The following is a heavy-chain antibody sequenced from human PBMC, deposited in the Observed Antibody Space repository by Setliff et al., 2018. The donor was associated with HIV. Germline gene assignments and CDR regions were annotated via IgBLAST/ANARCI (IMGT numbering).Heavy chain of an antibody. J-gene: IGHJ4*02. CDR2: INHSGST. Sequence: SETLSLTCAVYGGCFSSYFWSWIRQPPGKGLEWIGEINHSGSTNYNPSLKSRVTISVDTSKNQFSLKLSSVTAADTAVYYCARERSLITVRRNFDSWGQGTLVTVSS. V-gene: IGHV4-34*01. D-gene: IGHD1-1*01. CDR1: GGCFSSYF. CDR3: ARERSLITVRRNFDS.